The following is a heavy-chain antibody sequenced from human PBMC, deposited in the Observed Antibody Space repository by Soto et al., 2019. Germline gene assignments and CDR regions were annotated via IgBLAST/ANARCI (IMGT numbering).Heavy chain of an antibody. Sequence: SGPTLVNPTQTLTLTCTFSGFSLSTSGMRVSWIRQPPGKALQWLARIDWDDDKFYTTSLRTRLTISKDTSKNQVVLTMTNMDPVDTATYYCAKTGTDGSGCDPWGQGTLVTVSS. CDR1: GFSLSTSGMR. CDR2: IDWDDDK. V-gene: IGHV2-70*04. D-gene: IGHD5-12*01. CDR3: AKTGTDGSGCDP. J-gene: IGHJ5*02.